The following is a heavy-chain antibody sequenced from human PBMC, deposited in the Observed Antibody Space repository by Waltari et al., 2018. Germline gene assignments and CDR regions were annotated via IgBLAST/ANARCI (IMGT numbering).Heavy chain of an antibody. CDR1: GGSFSGYY. Sequence: QVQLQQWGAGLLKPSETLSLTCAVYGGSFSGYYWSWIRQPPGKGLEWIGEINHSGSTNYNPALKSRVTRSVDTSKNQFSLKLSAVTAADTAVYYCARGASAAGAYYFDYWGQGTLVTVSS. CDR2: INHSGST. D-gene: IGHD6-13*01. J-gene: IGHJ4*02. CDR3: ARGASAAGAYYFDY. V-gene: IGHV4-34*01.